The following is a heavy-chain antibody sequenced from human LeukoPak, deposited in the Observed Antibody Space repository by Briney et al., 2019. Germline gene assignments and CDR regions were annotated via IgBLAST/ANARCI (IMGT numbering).Heavy chain of an antibody. J-gene: IGHJ4*02. CDR3: AKELLGLGWIDY. V-gene: IGHV3-23*01. CDR2: ISGSGGST. CDR1: EFTFSSYG. D-gene: IGHD3-16*01. Sequence: GGSLRLSLAAPEFTFSSYGMGWVRPAPGKGLEWVSGISGSGGSTYYADSVKGRFTISRDNSKNTLYLQMNSLRAEDTAVYYCAKELLGLGWIDYWGQGTLVTVSS.